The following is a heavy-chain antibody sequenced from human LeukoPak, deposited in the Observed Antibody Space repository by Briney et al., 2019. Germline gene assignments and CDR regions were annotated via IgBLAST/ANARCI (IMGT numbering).Heavy chain of an antibody. CDR3: ARSAVNIAARPYYYYMDV. Sequence: GGSLRLSCAASGFTFSSYAMSWVRQAPGKGLEWVSAISGSGGSTYYADSVKGRFTISRDNSKSTLYLQMNSLRAEDTAVYYCARSAVNIAARPYYYYMDVWGKGTTVTVSS. CDR2: ISGSGGST. D-gene: IGHD6-6*01. CDR1: GFTFSSYA. J-gene: IGHJ6*03. V-gene: IGHV3-23*01.